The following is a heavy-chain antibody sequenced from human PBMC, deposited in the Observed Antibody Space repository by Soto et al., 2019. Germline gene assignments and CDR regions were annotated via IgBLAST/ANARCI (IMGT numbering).Heavy chain of an antibody. D-gene: IGHD3-9*01. J-gene: IGHJ4*02. CDR2: IYYRGST. CDR1: GGSITTNY. Sequence: PSETLSLTCTVSGGSITTNYWSWIRQPPGKGLEWIGYIYYRGSTNYNPSLKSRVTISVDTSKNQFSLKLGSVTAADTAVYYCARMTYYDFLTGYPSGYSSDYWGQGTLVTVSS. CDR3: ARMTYYDFLTGYPSGYSSDY. V-gene: IGHV4-59*01.